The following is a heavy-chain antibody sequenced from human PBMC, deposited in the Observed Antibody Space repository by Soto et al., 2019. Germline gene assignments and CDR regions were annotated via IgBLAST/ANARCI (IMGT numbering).Heavy chain of an antibody. V-gene: IGHV3-7*03. D-gene: IGHD2-21*02. CDR1: GFTLSMYS. Sequence: GGSLRLPWEVSGFTLSMYSMTWVRQAPGKGLEWVAKIPQEGSDGHYVDSVKGRFTISRDNAKNSVYLQMNSLRAEDTAVYYCARDQLILPAHDFFYGSDVWGQGAKVTVSS. CDR3: ARDQLILPAHDFFYGSDV. CDR2: IPQEGSDG. J-gene: IGHJ6*02.